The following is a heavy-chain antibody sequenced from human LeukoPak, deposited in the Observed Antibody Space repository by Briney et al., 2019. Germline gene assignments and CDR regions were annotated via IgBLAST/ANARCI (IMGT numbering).Heavy chain of an antibody. D-gene: IGHD6-19*01. J-gene: IGHJ4*02. CDR1: GFTFSSYE. Sequence: GGSLRLSCAASGFTFSSYEMNWVRQAPGKGLEWVSYISSSGSTLYYADSVKGRFTISRDNAKNSLYLQMNSLRAEDTAVYYCAVGEQWLVDRVDYWGQGTLVTVSS. CDR2: ISSSGSTL. CDR3: AVGEQWLVDRVDY. V-gene: IGHV3-48*03.